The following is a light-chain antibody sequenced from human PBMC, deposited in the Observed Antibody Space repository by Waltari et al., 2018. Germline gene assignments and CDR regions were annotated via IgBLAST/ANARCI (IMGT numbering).Light chain of an antibody. J-gene: IGKJ5*01. Sequence: DIVMTQSPLSLPVTPGEPASISCRSSQSLLHINAYNYVDWYLQKPGQSPQLLIYLGSNRASGVPDRFSGSGSGTDFTLKISRVEAEDVGVYYCVQTLETRITFGQGTRLEIK. CDR3: VQTLETRIT. V-gene: IGKV2-28*01. CDR1: QSLLHINAYNY. CDR2: LGS.